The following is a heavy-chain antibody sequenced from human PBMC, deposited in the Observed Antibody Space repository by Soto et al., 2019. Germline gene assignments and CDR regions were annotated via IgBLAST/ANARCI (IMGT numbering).Heavy chain of an antibody. J-gene: IGHJ4*02. CDR3: ARAFSTGFLDY. Sequence: EVQLVESGGGLVQPGGSLRLSCAASGFTFSSYDMHWVRQVTGKGLEWVSAIGTAGDAYYPNSVKGRFTISRENAKNSLYLQMNSLRAGDTAVYYCARAFSTGFLDYWGQGTLVTVSS. CDR1: GFTFSSYD. V-gene: IGHV3-13*04. CDR2: IGTAGDA. D-gene: IGHD6-13*01.